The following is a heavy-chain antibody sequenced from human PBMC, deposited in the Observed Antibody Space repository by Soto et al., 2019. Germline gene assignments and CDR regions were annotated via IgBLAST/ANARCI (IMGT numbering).Heavy chain of an antibody. Sequence: QVQLVESGGGVVQPGRSLRLSCAASGFTFSSYGMHWVRQAPGKGLEWVAVIWYDGSNKYYADSVKGRFTISRDNSKNTLYLQMNSLRDEDTAVYYCAREGATVTTYGDGMDVWGQGTTVTVSS. J-gene: IGHJ6*02. CDR3: AREGATVTTYGDGMDV. D-gene: IGHD4-17*01. V-gene: IGHV3-33*01. CDR2: IWYDGSNK. CDR1: GFTFSSYG.